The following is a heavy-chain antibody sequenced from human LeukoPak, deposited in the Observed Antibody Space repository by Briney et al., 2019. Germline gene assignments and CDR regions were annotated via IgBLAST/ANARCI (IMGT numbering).Heavy chain of an antibody. Sequence: PGGSLRLSCAASGFTFSSYAMSWVRQAPGKGLEWVSAISGSGFNTYYADSVKGRFAISRDNSKNTLYLQMNSLRAEDTAVYYCARDRLGGWDWGQGTLVTVSS. V-gene: IGHV3-23*01. CDR3: ARDRLGGWD. CDR1: GFTFSSYA. CDR2: ISGSGFNT. D-gene: IGHD3-16*01. J-gene: IGHJ4*02.